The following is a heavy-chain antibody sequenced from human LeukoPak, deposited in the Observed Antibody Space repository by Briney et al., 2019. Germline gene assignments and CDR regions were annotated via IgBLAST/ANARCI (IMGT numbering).Heavy chain of an antibody. J-gene: IGHJ4*02. CDR2: ISSSSSYI. CDR1: GFTFSSYS. CDR3: ARSWAELEYYFDY. D-gene: IGHD1-1*01. Sequence: GGSLRLSCAASGFTFSSYSMNWVRQAPGKGLEWVSSISSSSSYIYYADPVKGRFTISRDNSKNTLYLQMNSLRAEDTAVYYCARSWAELEYYFDYWGQGTLVTVSS. V-gene: IGHV3-21*04.